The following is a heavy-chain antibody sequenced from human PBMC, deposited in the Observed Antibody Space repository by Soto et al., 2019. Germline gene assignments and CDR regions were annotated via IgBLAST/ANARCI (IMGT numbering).Heavy chain of an antibody. CDR2: ISGSGGST. Sequence: GGSLRLSCAASGFTFSSYAMSWVRQAPGKGLEWVSAISGSGGSTYYADSVKGRFTISRDDSKNTLYLQMNSLRAEDTAVYYCAKLRVGPFYFDYWGQGTLVTVSS. J-gene: IGHJ4*02. CDR1: GFTFSSYA. CDR3: AKLRVGPFYFDY. V-gene: IGHV3-23*01. D-gene: IGHD1-26*01.